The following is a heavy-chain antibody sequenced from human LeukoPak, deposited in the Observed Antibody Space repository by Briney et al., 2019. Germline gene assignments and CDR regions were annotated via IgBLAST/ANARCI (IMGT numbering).Heavy chain of an antibody. CDR1: GFTFSSYA. V-gene: IGHV3-23*01. D-gene: IGHD6-13*01. CDR2: ISGSGGST. J-gene: IGHJ4*01. CDR3: ARDGTAAGLYFDL. Sequence: GGSLRLSCAASGFTFSSYAMSWVRQAPGKGLEWVSAISGSGGSTYYADSVKGRFTISRDNTKNSLSLQLSGLRAEDTAVYYCARDGTAAGLYFDLWGQGTLVTVSS.